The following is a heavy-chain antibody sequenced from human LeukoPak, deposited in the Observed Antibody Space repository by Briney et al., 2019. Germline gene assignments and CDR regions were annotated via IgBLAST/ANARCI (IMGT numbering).Heavy chain of an antibody. Sequence: PSETLSLTCAVYGGSFSGYYWSWIRQPPGKGLEWIGEINHSGSTNYNPSLKSRVTISVDTSKNQFSLKLSSVTAADTAVYYCATLGVPAAIRKAKYFQHWGQGTLVTVSS. CDR3: ATLGVPAAIRKAKYFQH. D-gene: IGHD2-2*02. CDR2: INHSGST. V-gene: IGHV4-34*01. CDR1: GGSFSGYY. J-gene: IGHJ1*01.